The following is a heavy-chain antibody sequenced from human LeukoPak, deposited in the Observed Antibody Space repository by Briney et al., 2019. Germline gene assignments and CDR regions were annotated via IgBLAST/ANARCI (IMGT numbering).Heavy chain of an antibody. V-gene: IGHV4-59*08. Sequence: SETLSLTCAVYGGSFSGYYWSWIRQPPGKGLEWIGYIYYSGSTNYNPSLKSRVTISVDTSKNQFSLKLSSVTAADTAVYYCARYDSSGSLDYWGQGTLVTVSS. CDR1: GGSFSGYY. J-gene: IGHJ4*02. CDR3: ARYDSSGSLDY. D-gene: IGHD3-22*01. CDR2: IYYSGST.